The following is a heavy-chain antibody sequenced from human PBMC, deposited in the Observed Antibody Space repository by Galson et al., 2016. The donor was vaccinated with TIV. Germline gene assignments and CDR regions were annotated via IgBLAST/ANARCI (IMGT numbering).Heavy chain of an antibody. D-gene: IGHD2-21*01. J-gene: IGHJ6*02. CDR1: GYTFTFYA. V-gene: IGHV1-3*01. Sequence: SVKVSCKASGYTFTFYAIHWVRQGPGQGLEWLGWINAGSGDTKYSQRFQGRVTITTDTSASSAYMELSSLRSEDTGVYYCARERTYCVRECFYNYYFGMDVWGQGTTVIVSS. CDR2: INAGSGDT. CDR3: ARERTYCVRECFYNYYFGMDV.